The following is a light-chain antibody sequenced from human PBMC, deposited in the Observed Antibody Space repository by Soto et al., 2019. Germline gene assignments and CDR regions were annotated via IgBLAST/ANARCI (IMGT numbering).Light chain of an antibody. CDR3: QQYGSSPRT. CDR1: QSVTSNS. Sequence: IVLTHFLGALSLTTEERATLSCRASQSVTSNSLAWYQQKVGRAPRVLIYGASNRATGIPDRFSGSGSGTDFTLTITRLEPEDFAVYFCQQYGSSPRTFGQGTRLEIK. CDR2: GAS. J-gene: IGKJ5*01. V-gene: IGKV3-20*01.